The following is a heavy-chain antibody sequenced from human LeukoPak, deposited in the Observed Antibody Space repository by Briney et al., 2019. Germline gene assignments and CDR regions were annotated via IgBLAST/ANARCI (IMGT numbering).Heavy chain of an antibody. CDR2: IYPGDSDT. CDR1: GYSFTSYR. D-gene: IGHD3-9*01. J-gene: IGHJ3*02. V-gene: IGHV5-51*03. CDR3: ARRPAYYDILTGYYSTWAFDI. Sequence: GESLKISCKVSGYSFTSYRIGWVRQMPGKGLEWMGIIYPGDSDTRYSPSFQGQVTISADKSISTAYLQWSSLKASDTAMYYCARRPAYYDILTGYYSTWAFDIWGQGTMVTVSS.